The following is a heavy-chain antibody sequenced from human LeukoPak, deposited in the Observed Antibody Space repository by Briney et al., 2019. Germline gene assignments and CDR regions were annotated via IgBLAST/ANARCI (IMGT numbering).Heavy chain of an antibody. J-gene: IGHJ4*02. D-gene: IGHD3-10*01. CDR2: IYISGST. V-gene: IGHV4-4*07. Sequence: SETLPLTCTVSGGSISSYFWSWIRQPAGKGLEWIGRIYISGSTNYNPSLKSRLTMSVDTSKNQFSLKLSSVTAADTAVYYCAREGANYGNYFDYWGQGTLVTVSS. CDR3: AREGANYGNYFDY. CDR1: GGSISSYF.